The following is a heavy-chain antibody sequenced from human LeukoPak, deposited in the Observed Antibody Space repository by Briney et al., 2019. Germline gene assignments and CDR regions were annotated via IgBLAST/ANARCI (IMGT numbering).Heavy chain of an antibody. D-gene: IGHD2-2*01. CDR1: GFTFSSYA. Sequence: GGSLRLSCAASGFTFSSYAMGWVRQAPGKGLEWVSAISGSGGSTYYADSVKGRFTISRDNSKNTLYLQMNSLRAEDTAVYYCAKDQGVVPAASDYWGQGTLVTVSS. V-gene: IGHV3-23*01. CDR2: ISGSGGST. CDR3: AKDQGVVPAASDY. J-gene: IGHJ4*02.